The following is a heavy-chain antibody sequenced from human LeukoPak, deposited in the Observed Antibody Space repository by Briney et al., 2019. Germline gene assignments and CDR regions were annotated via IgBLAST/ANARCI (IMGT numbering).Heavy chain of an antibody. CDR3: AELGITMIGGV. CDR1: GFTFSSYW. J-gene: IGHJ6*04. Sequence: PGGSLRLSCAASGFTFSSYWMHWVRQAPGKGLVWVSPINGDGGSTSYADSVKGRFTISRDNAKNTLYRQMNSLIAEDTAVYYCAELGITMIGGVWGKGTTVTISS. CDR2: INGDGGST. D-gene: IGHD3-10*02. V-gene: IGHV3-74*01.